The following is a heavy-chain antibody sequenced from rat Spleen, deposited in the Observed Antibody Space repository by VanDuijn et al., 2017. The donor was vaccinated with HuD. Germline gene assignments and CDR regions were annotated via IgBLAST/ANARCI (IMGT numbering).Heavy chain of an antibody. CDR1: GFSLTSYN. CDR2: MWYDGDT. Sequence: QVQLKESGPGLVQPSQTLSLTCTVAGFSLTSYNVHWVRQPPGKGPEWMGRMWYDGDTAYNSALKSRLSISRDTSKNQVFLKMNSLQTDDTGTYYCTREQKGSFTTVVTSYVMDAWGQGASVTVSS. V-gene: IGHV2-63*01. CDR3: TREQKGSFTTVVTSYVMDA. J-gene: IGHJ4*01. D-gene: IGHD1-1*01.